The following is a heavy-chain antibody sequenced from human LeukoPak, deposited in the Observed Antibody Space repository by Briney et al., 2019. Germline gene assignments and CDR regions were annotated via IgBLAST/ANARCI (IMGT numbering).Heavy chain of an antibody. CDR2: IKSKTSGGTT. J-gene: IGHJ4*02. Sequence: GGSLRLSCSASGFAFSNDWRSWVRQAPGKGLEWVGRIKSKTSGGTTDYAAPVKGRFTISRDDSKNMLYLQMDSLKTEDTAVYYCTVIQGWGLGSYYVDYWGQGTLVTVSS. CDR1: GFAFSNDW. D-gene: IGHD3-10*01. CDR3: TVIQGWGLGSYYVDY. V-gene: IGHV3-15*01.